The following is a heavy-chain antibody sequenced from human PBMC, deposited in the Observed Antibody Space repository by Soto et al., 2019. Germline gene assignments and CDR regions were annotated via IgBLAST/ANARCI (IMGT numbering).Heavy chain of an antibody. CDR3: AKMAHGLYFGY. J-gene: IGHJ4*02. CDR2: ISGSGGST. Sequence: GGSLRFSCAASVFTFSSYAMNWVRQAPGKGLEWVSVISGSGGSTYYADSVKGRFTISRDNSKNTLSLQMNRLKAVDTAVYYCAKMAHGLYFGYWGQGTLVTV. V-gene: IGHV3-23*01. CDR1: VFTFSSYA.